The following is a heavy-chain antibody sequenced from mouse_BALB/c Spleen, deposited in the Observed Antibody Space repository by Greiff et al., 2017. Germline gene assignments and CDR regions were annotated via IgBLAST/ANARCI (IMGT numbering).Heavy chain of an antibody. CDR1: GFTFSSYG. Sequence: EVKLMESGGDLVKPGGSLKLSCAASGFTFSSYGMSWVRQTPDKRLEWVATISSGGSYTYYPDSVKGRFTISRDNAKNTLYLQMSSLKSEDTAMDYCASHMDGWGQGTSVTVSS. CDR3: ASHMDG. V-gene: IGHV5-6*01. CDR2: ISSGGSYT. J-gene: IGHJ4*01.